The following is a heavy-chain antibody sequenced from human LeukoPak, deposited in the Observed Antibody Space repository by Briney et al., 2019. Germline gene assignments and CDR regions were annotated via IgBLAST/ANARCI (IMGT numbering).Heavy chain of an antibody. CDR2: IIPIFGTA. J-gene: IGHJ3*02. V-gene: IGHV1-69*05. Sequence: GASVKVSCKASGGTFSSYAISWVRQAPGQGLEWMGRIIPIFGTANYAQKFQGRVTITTDESTSTAYMELSSLGSEDTAVYYCAREGSSGWYDLGAFDIWGQGTMVTVSS. D-gene: IGHD6-19*01. CDR3: AREGSSGWYDLGAFDI. CDR1: GGTFSSYA.